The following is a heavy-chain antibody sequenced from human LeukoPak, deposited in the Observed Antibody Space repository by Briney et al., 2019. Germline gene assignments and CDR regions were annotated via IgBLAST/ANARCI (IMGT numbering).Heavy chain of an antibody. D-gene: IGHD7-27*01. Sequence: GGSLRLSCAASGFTFSNYWMSWVRQAPGKGLEWVANIKQDGSEKYFVDSVKGRFTISRDNDKNSLYLQMNNLRAEDTAVYYCARGHWGLDYWGQGTLVTVSS. V-gene: IGHV3-7*01. CDR2: IKQDGSEK. J-gene: IGHJ4*02. CDR3: ARGHWGLDY. CDR1: GFTFSNYW.